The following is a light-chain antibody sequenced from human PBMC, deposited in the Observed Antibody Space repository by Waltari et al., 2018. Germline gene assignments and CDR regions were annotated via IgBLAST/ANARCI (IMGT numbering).Light chain of an antibody. V-gene: IGKV3-15*01. CDR3: QQYNNWPPGT. Sequence: ETVMTQSPDTLSVSPGERATLSCRASQSVSSKLAWYQQKPGQAPRLLIYGASTRATGIPARFSGSGSGTEFTFTISNLQSEDFAIYYCQQYNNWPPGTFGPGTKVDI. CDR1: QSVSSK. CDR2: GAS. J-gene: IGKJ3*01.